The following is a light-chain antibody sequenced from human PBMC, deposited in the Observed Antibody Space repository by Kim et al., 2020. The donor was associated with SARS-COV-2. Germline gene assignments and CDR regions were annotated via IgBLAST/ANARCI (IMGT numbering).Light chain of an antibody. CDR3: ATWDVSLDAWV. V-gene: IGLV1-44*01. CDR2: NDN. CDR1: SANIGRNF. J-gene: IGLJ3*02. Sequence: GQRLTLSCSCSSANIGRNFINWFQQLPGTAPKVFIYNDNQRPSRVPDRFSGSRSGTSASLAISGLQSEDEADYYCATWDVSLDAWVFGGGTQLTVL.